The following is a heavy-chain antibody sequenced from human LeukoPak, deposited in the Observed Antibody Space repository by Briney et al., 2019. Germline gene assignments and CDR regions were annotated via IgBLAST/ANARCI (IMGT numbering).Heavy chain of an antibody. Sequence: SETLSLTCTVSGGSISNYYWSWIRQPAGKGLEWIGRIYTSGSTNYNPSLKSRVTMSVDTSKNQFSLKLSSVTAADTAVYYCARQGTPSVWFGELIGAMDYWGQGTLVTVSS. CDR2: IYTSGST. CDR3: ARQGTPSVWFGELIGAMDY. CDR1: GGSISNYY. J-gene: IGHJ4*02. V-gene: IGHV4-4*07. D-gene: IGHD3-10*01.